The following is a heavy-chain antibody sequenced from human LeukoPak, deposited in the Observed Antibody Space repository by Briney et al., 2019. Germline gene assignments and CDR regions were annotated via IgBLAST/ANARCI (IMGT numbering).Heavy chain of an antibody. J-gene: IGHJ4*02. V-gene: IGHV1-2*06. CDR2: INPNSGGT. CDR1: GYTFTGYY. CDR3: ARDLRFAGATSGFDY. D-gene: IGHD1-26*01. Sequence: GASVKVSCKASGYTFTGYYMHWVRQAPLQGLEWMGRINPNSGGTNYAQKFQGRVTMTRDTSISTAYMELSRLRSDDTAVYYCARDLRFAGATSGFDYWGQGTLVTVSS.